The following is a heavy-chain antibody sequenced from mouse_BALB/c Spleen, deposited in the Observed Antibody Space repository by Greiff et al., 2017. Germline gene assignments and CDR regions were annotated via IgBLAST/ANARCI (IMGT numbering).Heavy chain of an antibody. V-gene: IGHV1-54*03. CDR3: ARSGLGRFAY. CDR2: INPGSGGT. J-gene: IGHJ3*01. D-gene: IGHD4-1*01. CDR1: GYAFTNYL. Sequence: VQLQQSGAELVRPGTSVKVSCKASGYAFTNYLIEWVKQRPGQGLEWIGVINPGSGGTNYNEKFKGKATLTADKSSSTAYMQLSSLTSDDSAVYFCARSGLGRFAYWGQGTLVTVSA.